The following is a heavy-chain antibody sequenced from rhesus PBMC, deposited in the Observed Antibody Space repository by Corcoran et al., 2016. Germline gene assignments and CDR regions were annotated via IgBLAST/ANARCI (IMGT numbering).Heavy chain of an antibody. J-gene: IGHJ4*01. CDR3: TRVQYQYYFDY. Sequence: DVQLVESGGGLVKPGGSLRLSCVASGFTFSSYEMHWVRQAPGQGLEWVSVISESGGTIYYADSVKGLFTIARDNAKNSLVLQMNILRAEDTAVYYCTRVQYQYYFDYWGQGVLVTVSS. CDR2: ISESGGTI. D-gene: IGHD3-3*01. CDR1: GFTFSSYE. V-gene: IGHV3-100*02.